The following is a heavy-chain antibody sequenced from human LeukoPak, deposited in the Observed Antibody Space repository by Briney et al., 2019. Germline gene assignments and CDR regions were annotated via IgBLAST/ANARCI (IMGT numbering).Heavy chain of an antibody. CDR2: ISARGDST. Sequence: GGSLRLSCAASGFTFSSYDMHWVRQATGKGLEWVSSISARGDSTYYADAVKGRFTISRDNSENTLYLQMNSLRVDDTAVYYCVEDVVVVVAAKPGIWGQGTLVTVSS. V-gene: IGHV3-23*01. CDR1: GFTFSSYD. D-gene: IGHD2-15*01. CDR3: VEDVVVVVAAKPGI. J-gene: IGHJ4*02.